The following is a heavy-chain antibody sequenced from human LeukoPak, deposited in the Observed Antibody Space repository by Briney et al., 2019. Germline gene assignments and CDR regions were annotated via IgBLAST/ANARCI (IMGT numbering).Heavy chain of an antibody. CDR2: MNPNSGNT. CDR3: AREWYSGYDLLYLNSYYYYGMDV. J-gene: IGHJ6*02. Sequence: ASVKVSCKASGYTFTSYDINWVRQATGQGLEWMGWMNPNSGNTGYAQKFQGRVTITRNTSISTAYMELSSLRSEDTAVYYCAREWYSGYDLLYLNSYYYYGMDVWGQGTTVTVSS. D-gene: IGHD5-12*01. CDR1: GYTFTSYD. V-gene: IGHV1-8*03.